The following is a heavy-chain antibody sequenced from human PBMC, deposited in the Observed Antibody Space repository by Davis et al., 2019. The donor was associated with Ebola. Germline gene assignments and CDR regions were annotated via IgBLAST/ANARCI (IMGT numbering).Heavy chain of an antibody. D-gene: IGHD2-15*01. V-gene: IGHV5-51*01. CDR3: ARPRGYCSDSSCYVDF. J-gene: IGHJ4*02. CDR1: GYSFASYW. CDR2: TYPGDSDT. Sequence: GESLKISCKGSGYSFASYWIGWVRQTAGKGLEWMGTTYPGDSDTRYSPSFQGQVTISADKSISTAYLQWSSLKASDTAMYYCARPRGYCSDSSCYVDFWGQGTLVTVSS.